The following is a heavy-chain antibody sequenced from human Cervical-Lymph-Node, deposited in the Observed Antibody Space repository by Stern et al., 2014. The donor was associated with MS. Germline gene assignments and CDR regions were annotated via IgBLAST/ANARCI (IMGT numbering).Heavy chain of an antibody. CDR2: IDWDDDK. CDR3: ARSVLTGYSLDY. Sequence: QVPLKESGPGLVKPTQTLTLTCTFSGFSLSTSGMCVSWLRQPPGKALEWLALIDWDDDKYYSTALKTRLTISKDTSKNQVVLTMTNMDPVDTATYYCARSVLTGYSLDYWGQGTLVTVSS. D-gene: IGHD3-9*01. V-gene: IGHV2-70*01. CDR1: GFSLSTSGMC. J-gene: IGHJ4*02.